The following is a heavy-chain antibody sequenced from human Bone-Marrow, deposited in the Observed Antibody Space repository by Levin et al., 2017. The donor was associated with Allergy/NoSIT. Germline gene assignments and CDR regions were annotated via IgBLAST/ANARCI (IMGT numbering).Heavy chain of an antibody. V-gene: IGHV4-4*07. D-gene: IGHD3-22*01. J-gene: IGHJ4*02. CDR1: GGSISSYY. CDR2: IYTSGST. CDR3: AREVPYYDSSGPDY. Sequence: KASETLSLTCTVSGGSISSYYWSWIRQPAGKGLEWIGRIYTSGSTNYNPSLKSRVTMSVDTSKNQFSLKLSSVTAADTAVYYCAREVPYYDSSGPDYWGQGTLVTVSS.